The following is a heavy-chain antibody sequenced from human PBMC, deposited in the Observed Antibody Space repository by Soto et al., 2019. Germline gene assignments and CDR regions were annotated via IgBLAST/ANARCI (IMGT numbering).Heavy chain of an antibody. J-gene: IGHJ3*02. D-gene: IGHD3-22*01. CDR2: IYYSGST. CDR1: GCSMSSGGYY. V-gene: IGHV4-31*03. Sequence: SATLSLSCTVSGCSMSSGGYYWSWIRQPPGQGLEWIGYIYYSGSTYYNPSLKSRVTISVDTSKNQFSLKLSSVTAADTAVYYCARDPHYYDSSGSYRQVPFDTWGQGTMVT. CDR3: ARDPHYYDSSGSYRQVPFDT.